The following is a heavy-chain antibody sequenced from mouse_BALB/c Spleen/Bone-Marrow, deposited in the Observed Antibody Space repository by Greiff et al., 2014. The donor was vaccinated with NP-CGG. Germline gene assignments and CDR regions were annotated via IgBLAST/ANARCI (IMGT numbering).Heavy chain of an antibody. CDR2: IYPGDGDT. Sequence: QVQLQQSGPELVKPGASVKISCTGSGYAFSSSWMNWVKQRPGQGLEWIGRIYPGDGDTNSNGRFKGKATLTADRSSNTAYMQLSSLTSVDSAVYFCARSAYYGSSYGAMDYWGRGTSVTVSS. D-gene: IGHD1-1*01. CDR3: ARSAYYGSSYGAMDY. J-gene: IGHJ4*01. V-gene: IGHV1-82*01. CDR1: GYAFSSSW.